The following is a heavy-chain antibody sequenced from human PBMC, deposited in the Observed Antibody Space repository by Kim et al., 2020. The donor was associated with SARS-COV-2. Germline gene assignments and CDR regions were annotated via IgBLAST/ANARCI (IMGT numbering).Heavy chain of an antibody. CDR3: ARGRGFGGNSKRQYFDY. V-gene: IGHV3-48*02. J-gene: IGHJ4*01. D-gene: IGHD2-15*01. Sequence: GGSLRLSCAASGFTFSTYSMKWVRQAPGKGLEWVSYISSGSSTVYYADSVKGRFTISRDNAENSLYLQMNSLRDEDTAVYYCARGRGFGGNSKRQYFDY. CDR1: GFTFSTYS. CDR2: ISSGSSTV.